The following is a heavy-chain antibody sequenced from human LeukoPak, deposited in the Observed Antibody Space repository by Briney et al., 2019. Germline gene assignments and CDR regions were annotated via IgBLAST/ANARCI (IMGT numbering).Heavy chain of an antibody. CDR1: GSTFTNYY. CDR3: VEQMGGDTAILY. D-gene: IGHD5-18*01. Sequence: ASVRVSCTASGSTFTNYYMHWVRQAPGQGLEWMGIINPSAGSTSYAQTFKGRVTITRDTSTSTVYMELSSLRFEDTAVYYCVEQMGGDTAILYGGQGPLAAAS. V-gene: IGHV1-46*01. J-gene: IGHJ4*02. CDR2: INPSAGST.